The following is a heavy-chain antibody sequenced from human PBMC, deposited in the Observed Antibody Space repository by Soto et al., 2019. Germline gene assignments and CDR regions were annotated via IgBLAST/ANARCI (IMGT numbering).Heavy chain of an antibody. D-gene: IGHD3-16*01. CDR2: ISWNSGSI. Sequence: GGSLRLSCAASGFTFDDYAMHWVRQAPGKGLEWVSGISWNSGSIGYADSVKGRFTISRDNAKNSLYLQMNSLRAEDTALYYCAKGSYTVRGDYYYYYMDVWGKGTTVTVSS. CDR3: AKGSYTVRGDYYYYYMDV. J-gene: IGHJ6*03. V-gene: IGHV3-9*01. CDR1: GFTFDDYA.